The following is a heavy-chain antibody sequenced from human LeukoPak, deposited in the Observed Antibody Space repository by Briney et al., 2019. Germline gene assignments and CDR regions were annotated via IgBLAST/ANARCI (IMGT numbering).Heavy chain of an antibody. CDR1: GFTFSTYW. J-gene: IGHJ4*02. D-gene: IGHD1-26*01. CDR2: IKGDESAK. CDR3: ARDVGGRLDY. Sequence: GGSLRLSCAASGFTFSTYWMAWVRQAPGKGLEWVANIKGDESAKHQADSVKGRFTIFRDNAQRSVYLQMSRLRGEDTAVYYCARDVGGRLDYWGQGTLVTVSS. V-gene: IGHV3-7*01.